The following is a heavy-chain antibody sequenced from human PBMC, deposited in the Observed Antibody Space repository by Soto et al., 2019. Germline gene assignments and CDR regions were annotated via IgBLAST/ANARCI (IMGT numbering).Heavy chain of an antibody. Sequence: QLQLQESGPGLVRPSETLSLTCTVSGASISSASYHWGWIRQPPGKGLEWIGSLYYSGSTYYNPSVKSRITMSADTSKNQFSLKLNSVTATDTAVYYCVGRVGVVPPRFWGQGTLVAVSS. J-gene: IGHJ4*02. D-gene: IGHD1-26*01. CDR3: VGRVGVVPPRF. CDR2: LYYSGST. V-gene: IGHV4-39*01. CDR1: GASISSASYH.